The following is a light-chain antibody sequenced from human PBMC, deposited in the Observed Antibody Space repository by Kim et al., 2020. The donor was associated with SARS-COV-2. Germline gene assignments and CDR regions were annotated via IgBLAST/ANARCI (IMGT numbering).Light chain of an antibody. CDR1: SANIGKNY. V-gene: IGLV1-47*01. Sequence: GQRVTISCSGGSANIGKNYVSWYQQLPGTAPKLLIYRNNKWPSGVPDRFSGSKSGTSASLAISGLRSEDEADYYCAAWDDSLSGWVFGGGTQLTVL. CDR2: RNN. CDR3: AAWDDSLSGWV. J-gene: IGLJ3*02.